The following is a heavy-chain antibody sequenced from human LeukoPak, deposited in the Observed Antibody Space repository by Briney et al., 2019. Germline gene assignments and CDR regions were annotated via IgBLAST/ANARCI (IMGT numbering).Heavy chain of an antibody. CDR2: IYSGGST. V-gene: IGHV3-53*01. CDR3: ARTRGSRFLEWYPSNWFDP. J-gene: IGHJ5*02. CDR1: AFIVSTNY. D-gene: IGHD3-3*01. Sequence: GGSLRLSCAASAFIVSTNYMSWVRQPPGKGLEWVSVIYSGGSTYYADSVKGRFTISRDNSKNTLYLQMNSLRAEDTAVYYCARTRGSRFLEWYPSNWFDPWGQGTLVTVSS.